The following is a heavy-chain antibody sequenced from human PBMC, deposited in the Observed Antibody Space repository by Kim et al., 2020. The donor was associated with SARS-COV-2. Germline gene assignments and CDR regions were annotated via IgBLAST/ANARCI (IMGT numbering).Heavy chain of an antibody. CDR2: IYHSGST. Sequence: GSLSLTCAVSGGSISSTNWWSWVRQPPGKGLEWIGEIYHSGSTNYNPSLKSRVTISVDKSKNHFSLKLTSVTAADTAVYYCARTTFYCSGGSCYQNWFDPWGQGTLVTVSS. V-gene: IGHV4-4*02. D-gene: IGHD2-15*01. J-gene: IGHJ5*02. CDR1: GGSISSTNW. CDR3: ARTTFYCSGGSCYQNWFDP.